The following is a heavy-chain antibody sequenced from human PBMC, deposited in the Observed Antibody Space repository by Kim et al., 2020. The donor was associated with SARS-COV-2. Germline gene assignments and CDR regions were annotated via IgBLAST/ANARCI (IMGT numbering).Heavy chain of an antibody. D-gene: IGHD3-10*01. CDR2: INHSGST. Sequence: SETLSLTCAVYGGSFSGYYWSWIRQPPGKGLEWIGEINHSGSTNYNPSLKSRVTISVDTSKNQFSLKLSSVTAADTAVYYCARGPTYYYGSGAQFDPWGQGTLVTVSS. V-gene: IGHV4-34*01. J-gene: IGHJ5*02. CDR1: GGSFSGYY. CDR3: ARGPTYYYGSGAQFDP.